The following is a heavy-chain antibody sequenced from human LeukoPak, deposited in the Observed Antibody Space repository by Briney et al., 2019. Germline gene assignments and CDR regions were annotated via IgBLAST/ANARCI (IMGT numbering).Heavy chain of an antibody. D-gene: IGHD1-26*01. J-gene: IGHJ4*02. Sequence: SETLSLTCTVSGGSISSSSYYWGWIRQPPGKGLEGIGSIYYSGSTYYNPSLKSRVTISVDTSKNQFSLKLSSVTAADTAVYYCAIHSGSYDFFDYWGQGTLVTVSS. CDR2: IYYSGST. CDR1: GGSISSSSYY. CDR3: AIHSGSYDFFDY. V-gene: IGHV4-39*01.